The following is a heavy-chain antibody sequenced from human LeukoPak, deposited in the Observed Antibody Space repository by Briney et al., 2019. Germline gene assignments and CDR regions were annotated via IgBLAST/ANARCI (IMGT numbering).Heavy chain of an antibody. J-gene: IGHJ5*02. V-gene: IGHV4-61*02. CDR1: GDSISSGSFY. CDR3: ARGAQIWDGSGPNWFDP. D-gene: IGHD3-10*01. Sequence: SETLSLTCSVSGDSISSGSFYWSWIRQPAGRGLEWIGRIYPSGSTNYNPSLKSRVTISLDTSKNQFSLKLSSVTAADTAVYYCARGAQIWDGSGPNWFDPWGQGTLVTVSS. CDR2: IYPSGST.